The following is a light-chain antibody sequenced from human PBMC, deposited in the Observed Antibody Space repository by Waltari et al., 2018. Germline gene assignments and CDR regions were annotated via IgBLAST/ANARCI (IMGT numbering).Light chain of an antibody. Sequence: WDKRNPVETPKTMVMDARKRPAGESARFSGSKSGGKAALTSSGRQAEDEAEYYCHSYKNRLSWVFGGGTKLTVL. J-gene: IGLJ3*02. V-gene: IGLV2-14*02. CDR2: DAR. CDR3: HSYKNRLSWV.